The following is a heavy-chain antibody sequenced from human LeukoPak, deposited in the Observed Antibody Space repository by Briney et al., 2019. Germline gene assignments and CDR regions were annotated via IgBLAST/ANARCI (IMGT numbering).Heavy chain of an antibody. CDR1: GFTFSSYA. Sequence: PGGSLRLSCAASGFTFSSYAMSWVRQAPGKGLEWVSGISANGGSTYYADSVKGRFTISRDNSKKTLYLQMNSLRAEDTAVYYCAKDSKIVGPTFRSYHYMDVWGKGTTVTVSS. CDR2: ISANGGST. J-gene: IGHJ6*03. V-gene: IGHV3-23*01. D-gene: IGHD1-26*01. CDR3: AKDSKIVGPTFRSYHYMDV.